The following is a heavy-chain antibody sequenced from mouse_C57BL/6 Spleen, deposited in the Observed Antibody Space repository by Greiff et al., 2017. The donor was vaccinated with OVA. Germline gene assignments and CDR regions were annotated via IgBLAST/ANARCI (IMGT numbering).Heavy chain of an antibody. Sequence: VKLMESGAELVRPGASVTLSCKASGYTFTDYEMHWVKQTPVHGLEWIGAIDPETGGTAYNQKFKGKAILTADKSSSTAYMELRSLTSEDSAVYYCTRGEGTFDYWGQGTTLTVSS. J-gene: IGHJ2*01. CDR1: GYTFTDYE. V-gene: IGHV1-15*01. CDR2: IDPETGGT. CDR3: TRGEGTFDY.